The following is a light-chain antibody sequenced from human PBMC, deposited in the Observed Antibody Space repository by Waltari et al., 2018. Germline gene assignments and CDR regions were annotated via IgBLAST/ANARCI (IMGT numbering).Light chain of an antibody. V-gene: IGLV2-14*03. J-gene: IGLJ2*01. CDR3: SAYTSRGTLK. CDR2: DLT. CDR1: RDDFGAYSY. Sequence: QYALTQPASVSGSPGQSITISCTGTRDDFGAYSYVTWYHQRPGKVPKLIIYDLTERPSGVSNRFSGSKSGSTASLTVSGLQAEDEGLFYCSAYTSRGTLKFGGGTRVTVL.